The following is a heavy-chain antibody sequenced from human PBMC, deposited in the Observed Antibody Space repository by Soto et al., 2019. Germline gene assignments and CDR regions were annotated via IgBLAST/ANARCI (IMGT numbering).Heavy chain of an antibody. Sequence: EVQLVESGGGLVKPGGSLRLSCAASGFTFSSYSMNWVRQAPGKGLEWVSSISNSGSTIYYADSVKGRFTISRDNAKNSLYLQINSLRAEDTAVYYCARGIVVVLAATRYYYGMDVWGQGTTVTVSS. V-gene: IGHV3-21*04. D-gene: IGHD2-15*01. CDR3: ARGIVVVLAATRYYYGMDV. CDR1: GFTFSSYS. J-gene: IGHJ6*02. CDR2: ISNSGSTI.